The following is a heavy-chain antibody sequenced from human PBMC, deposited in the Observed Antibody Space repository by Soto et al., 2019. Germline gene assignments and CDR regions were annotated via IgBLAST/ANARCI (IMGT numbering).Heavy chain of an antibody. Sequence: QVQLVQSGAEVKKPGSSVKVSCKASGGTFSIYTISWVRQARGQGLEWMGGSANSAQKFQGRLTVTADESTSTAYLELSSLTSDDTAVYYCAREGPPDIAWFDPWGQGILVSVSS. CDR2: SA. D-gene: IGHD2-15*01. V-gene: IGHV1-69*01. CDR1: GGTFSIYT. J-gene: IGHJ5*02. CDR3: AREGPPDIAWFDP.